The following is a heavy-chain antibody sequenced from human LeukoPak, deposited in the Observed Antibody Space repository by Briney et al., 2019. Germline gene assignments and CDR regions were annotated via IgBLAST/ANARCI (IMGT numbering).Heavy chain of an antibody. CDR2: INHSGRT. D-gene: IGHD1-26*01. Sequence: SETLSLTCAVYGWSVRVYCGRWIRQPPWGGLEWIGQINHSGRTNYNPSLKSRVTISVDTSKNQFSLKLSSVTAADTAVYYCARDVVGATRFDYWGQGTLVTVSS. CDR3: ARDVVGATRFDY. J-gene: IGHJ4*02. V-gene: IGHV4-34*01. CDR1: GWSVRVYC.